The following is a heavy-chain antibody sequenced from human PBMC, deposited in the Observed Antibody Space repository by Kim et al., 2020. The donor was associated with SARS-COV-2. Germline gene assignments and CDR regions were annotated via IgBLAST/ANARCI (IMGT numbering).Heavy chain of an antibody. J-gene: IGHJ4*02. D-gene: IGHD3-22*01. V-gene: IGHV4-39*01. CDR3: ARHRPGLADSSGYYSGPFDY. Sequence: RVTISVDTSKNQFSLKLSSVTAADTAVYYCARHRPGLADSSGYYSGPFDYWGQGTLVTVSS.